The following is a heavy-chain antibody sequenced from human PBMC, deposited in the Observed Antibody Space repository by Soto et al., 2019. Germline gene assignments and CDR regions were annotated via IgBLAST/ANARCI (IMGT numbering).Heavy chain of an antibody. D-gene: IGHD1-1*01. Sequence: QITLTESGPPLVQPTQALRLTCSSSGLSLTTRGLGVAWFRQPPGKALEWLAVIYWDVDKRYSPLLKTRLTVAKDTSKNQLVLNMTNMDPVDTGTYYCAHTEGERRDWVDPWGQGTHVTVSS. CDR2: IYWDVDK. CDR1: GLSLTTRGLG. J-gene: IGHJ5*02. CDR3: AHTEGERRDWVDP. V-gene: IGHV2-5*02.